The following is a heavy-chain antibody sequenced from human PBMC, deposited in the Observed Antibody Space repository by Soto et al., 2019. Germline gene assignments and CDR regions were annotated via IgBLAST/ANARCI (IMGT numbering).Heavy chain of an antibody. CDR2: IYSGGST. J-gene: IGHJ6*02. V-gene: IGHV3-53*02. Sequence: EVQLVETGGGLIQPGGSLRLSCAASGFTVSSNYMSWVRQAPGKGLEWVSVIYSGGSTYYADSVKGRFTISRDNSKNTLYLQMNSRRAEDTAVYYCARDVTYYDFWSGRDGMDVWGQGTTVTVSS. D-gene: IGHD3-3*01. CDR1: GFTVSSNY. CDR3: ARDVTYYDFWSGRDGMDV.